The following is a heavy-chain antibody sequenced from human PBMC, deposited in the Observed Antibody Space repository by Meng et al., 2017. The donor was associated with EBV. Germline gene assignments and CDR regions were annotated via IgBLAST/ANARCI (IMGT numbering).Heavy chain of an antibody. J-gene: IGHJ5*01. CDR2: IYYTGST. CDR1: GGSVNNESYY. V-gene: IGHV4-61*01. CDR3: ARGDYTNYPRRFDS. D-gene: IGHD4-11*01. Sequence: QVQLQESGPGLVKPSETLSLTCTVSGGSVNNESYYWGWIRQPPGKGLEYIGYIYYTGSTNYNSSLKSRVTISLDKSKNQFSLKLTSLTAADTAIYYCARGDYTNYPRRFDSGGQGTLVTVSS.